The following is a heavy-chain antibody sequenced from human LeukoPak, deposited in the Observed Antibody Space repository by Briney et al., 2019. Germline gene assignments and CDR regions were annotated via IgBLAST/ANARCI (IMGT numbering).Heavy chain of an antibody. CDR2: IYTSGNT. Sequence: PSETLSLTCTVSGGSISSYYWSWIRQPAGKGLEWIGRIYTSGNTNYNPSLKSRVTMSVDTSKNQFSLKLSSVTAADTAVYYCARARDGYNPYYFDYWGQGTLVTVSS. D-gene: IGHD5-24*01. V-gene: IGHV4-4*07. J-gene: IGHJ4*02. CDR1: GGSISSYY. CDR3: ARARDGYNPYYFDY.